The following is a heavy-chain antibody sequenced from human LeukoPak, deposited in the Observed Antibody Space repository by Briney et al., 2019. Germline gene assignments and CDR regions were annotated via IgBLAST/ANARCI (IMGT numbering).Heavy chain of an antibody. V-gene: IGHV3-23*01. J-gene: IGHJ4*02. Sequence: GGSLRLSCAASGFTFSSYAMSWVRQAPGKGLEWVSAISGSGGNTDCADSVKGRFTISRDNSKNTLYLQMISLRAEDTAVYYCARRRDSSDGKDFDYWGQGTLVTVYS. D-gene: IGHD3-22*01. CDR3: ARRRDSSDGKDFDY. CDR2: ISGSGGNT. CDR1: GFTFSSYA.